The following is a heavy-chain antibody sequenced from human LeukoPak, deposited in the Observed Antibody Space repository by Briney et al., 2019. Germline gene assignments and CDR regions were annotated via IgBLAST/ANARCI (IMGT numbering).Heavy chain of an antibody. J-gene: IGHJ4*02. Sequence: SETLSLTCTVSGGSVSSGSYYWSWIRQPPGKGLEWIGYIYYSGSTNHNPSLKSRVTISVDTSKNQFSLKLSSVTAADTAVYYCARDGYSYGYGIDYWGQGTLVTVSS. CDR1: GGSVSSGSYY. V-gene: IGHV4-61*01. D-gene: IGHD5-18*01. CDR2: IYYSGST. CDR3: ARDGYSYGYGIDY.